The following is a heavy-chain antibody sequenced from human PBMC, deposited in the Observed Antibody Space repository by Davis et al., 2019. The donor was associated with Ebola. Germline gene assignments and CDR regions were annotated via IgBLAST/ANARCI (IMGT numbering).Heavy chain of an antibody. Sequence: ASVKVSCKASGYTFTSYYMHWVRQAPGQGLEWMGIINPSGGSTSYAQKFQGRVTMTRDTSTSTVYMELSSLRSEDTAVYYCARDRPHSRGWSYYYYGMDVWGQGTTVTVSS. J-gene: IGHJ6*02. CDR3: ARDRPHSRGWSYYYYGMDV. V-gene: IGHV1-46*01. D-gene: IGHD6-19*01. CDR2: INPSGGST. CDR1: GYTFTSYY.